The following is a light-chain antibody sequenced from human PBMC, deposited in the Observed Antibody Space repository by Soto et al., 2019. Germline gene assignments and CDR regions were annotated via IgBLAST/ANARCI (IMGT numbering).Light chain of an antibody. CDR2: GAS. V-gene: IGKV3-15*01. CDR3: QQYDSWPYT. Sequence: EIVMTQSPATLSVSPGERATLSCRASQSVSSDLAWYQQIPGQAPRLLIYGASTRATGIPARFSGSGSGTEFTLTNSSLQSEDIGIYYCQQYDSWPYTFGPGSKVHFK. CDR1: QSVSSD. J-gene: IGKJ3*01.